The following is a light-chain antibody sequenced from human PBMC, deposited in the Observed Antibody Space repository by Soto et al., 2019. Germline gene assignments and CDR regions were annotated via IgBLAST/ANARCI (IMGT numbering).Light chain of an antibody. V-gene: IGKV3-11*01. J-gene: IGKJ5*01. CDR1: QSVSSS. CDR3: QQRSNSPPWIT. Sequence: FVVTQSPDTLSLSPGETATLSCRASQSVSSSVSWYQHKPGQAPRLLIYDASNRATGIPAKFSGSGSGTDFTLTISSLEPEDSAVYYCQQRSNSPPWITFGQGTRLEI. CDR2: DAS.